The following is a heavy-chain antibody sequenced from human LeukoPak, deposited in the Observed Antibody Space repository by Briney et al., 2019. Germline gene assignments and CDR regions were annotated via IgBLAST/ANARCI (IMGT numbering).Heavy chain of an antibody. CDR3: ARLYGDYARGAFDI. D-gene: IGHD4-17*01. V-gene: IGHV4-34*01. CDR1: GGSFSGYY. J-gene: IGHJ3*02. Sequence: PSETLSLTCAVYGGSFSGYYWSWIRQPPGKGLEWIGEINHSGSTNYNPSLKSRVTISVDTSKNQFPLKLSSVTAADTAVYYCARLYGDYARGAFDIWGQGTMVTVSS. CDR2: INHSGST.